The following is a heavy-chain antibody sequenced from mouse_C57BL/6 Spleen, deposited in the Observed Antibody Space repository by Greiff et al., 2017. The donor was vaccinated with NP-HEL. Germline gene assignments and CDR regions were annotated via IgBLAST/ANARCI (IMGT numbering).Heavy chain of an antibody. Sequence: VQLQQSGPELVKPGASVKISCKASGYSFTGYYMNWVKQSPEKSLEWIGEINPRTGGTTYNQKFKAKATLTVDKSSSTAYMQLKSLTSEDSAVYYCASYSATGYAMDYWGQGTSVTVSS. CDR3: ASYSATGYAMDY. D-gene: IGHD1-1*01. CDR1: GYSFTGYY. CDR2: INPRTGGT. V-gene: IGHV1-42*01. J-gene: IGHJ4*01.